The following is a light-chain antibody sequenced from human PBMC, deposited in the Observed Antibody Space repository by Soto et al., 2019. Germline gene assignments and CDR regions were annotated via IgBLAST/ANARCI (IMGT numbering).Light chain of an antibody. CDR2: AAS. Sequence: AIRMTQSPSSFSASTGDRVTITCRASQGISSYLAWYQQKPGKAPKLLIYAASTLQSVGPSRFSGSGSGTDFTLTISCLQAEDFATYYCQQYYSYPVTFGQGTKVEIK. J-gene: IGKJ1*01. CDR3: QQYYSYPVT. V-gene: IGKV1-8*01. CDR1: QGISSY.